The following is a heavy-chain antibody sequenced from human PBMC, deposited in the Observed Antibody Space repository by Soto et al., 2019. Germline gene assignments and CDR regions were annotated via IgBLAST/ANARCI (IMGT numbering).Heavy chain of an antibody. CDR2: ISGSGGST. Sequence: GGSLRLSCAASGFTFSSYAMSWVRQAPGKGLEWVSAISGSGGSTYYADSVKGRFTISGDNSKNTLYLQMNSLRAEDTAVYYCAKELGYCSSTSCYFGAFDIWGQGTMVTVS. CDR1: GFTFSSYA. CDR3: AKELGYCSSTSCYFGAFDI. V-gene: IGHV3-23*01. D-gene: IGHD2-2*01. J-gene: IGHJ3*02.